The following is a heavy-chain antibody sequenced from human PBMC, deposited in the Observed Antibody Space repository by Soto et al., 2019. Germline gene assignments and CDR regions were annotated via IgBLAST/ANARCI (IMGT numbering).Heavy chain of an antibody. D-gene: IGHD3-9*01. V-gene: IGHV4-39*01. J-gene: IGHJ4*02. CDR2: ISYSGNT. CDR1: GGSITIDSYF. CDR3: VRFWPPPDYNILTIYTDAFDY. Sequence: QLQLQESGPGLVKPSETLSLTCSVSGGSITIDSYFWGWIRQSPEKGLEWIASISYSGNTYYNPNRKSRVSISVDTSKSHSSLRLSSVTAADAAVYYCVRFWPPPDYNILTIYTDAFDYWGQGTLVTVSS.